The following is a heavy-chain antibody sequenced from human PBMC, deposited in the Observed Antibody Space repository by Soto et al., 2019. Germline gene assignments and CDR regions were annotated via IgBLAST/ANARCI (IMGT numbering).Heavy chain of an antibody. D-gene: IGHD3-22*01. V-gene: IGHV1-46*01. Sequence: GASVKVSCKASGYTFTSYYMHWVRQAPGQGLEWMGIINPSGGSTSYAQKFQGRVTMTRDTSTSTVYMELSSLRSEDTAVYYCARGSLIVVVIRPTLDYWGQGTLVTVSS. CDR1: GYTFTSYY. CDR2: INPSGGST. CDR3: ARGSLIVVVIRPTLDY. J-gene: IGHJ4*02.